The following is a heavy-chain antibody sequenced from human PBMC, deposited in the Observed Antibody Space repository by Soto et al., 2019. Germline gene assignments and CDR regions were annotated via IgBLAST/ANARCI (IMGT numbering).Heavy chain of an antibody. Sequence: EVQLLESGGGLVQPGGSLRLSCAASGFTFSSYAMRWVRKAPGKGLEWVSAISGSGGSTYYADSVKGRFTISRDNSKNTLYLQMNSLIAADTAVYYCARRGSVSYYDYWGQGTLVTVSS. CDR1: GFTFSSYA. D-gene: IGHD6-19*01. J-gene: IGHJ4*02. V-gene: IGHV3-23*01. CDR3: ARRGSVSYYDY. CDR2: ISGSGGST.